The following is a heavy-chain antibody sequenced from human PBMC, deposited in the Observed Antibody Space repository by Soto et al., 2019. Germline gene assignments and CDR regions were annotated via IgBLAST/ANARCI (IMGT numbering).Heavy chain of an antibody. J-gene: IGHJ3*02. CDR3: ARQYYDSSGPHDAFDI. Sequence: EVQLVQSGAEVKKPGESLKISCKGSGYSFTSYWIGWVRQMPGKGLEWMGIIYPGDSDTRYSPSFQGQVTISADKSISTAYLQWSSLKASDTAMYYCARQYYDSSGPHDAFDIWGQGTMVTVSS. V-gene: IGHV5-51*01. D-gene: IGHD3-22*01. CDR2: IYPGDSDT. CDR1: GYSFTSYW.